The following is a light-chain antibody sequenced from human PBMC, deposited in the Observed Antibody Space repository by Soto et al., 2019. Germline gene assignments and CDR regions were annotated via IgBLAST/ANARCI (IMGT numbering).Light chain of an antibody. Sequence: QSVVAQPRSVSVSPGQSVTISCTGTSSDVGSYKDVSWYQHHPGKVPKLMIYDVSERPSGVPDRFSGSKSGNTASLTISGLQAEDEAIYYCCAYADTFYVFGTGTRSPS. V-gene: IGLV2-11*01. J-gene: IGLJ1*01. CDR2: DVS. CDR3: CAYADTFYV. CDR1: SSDVGSYKD.